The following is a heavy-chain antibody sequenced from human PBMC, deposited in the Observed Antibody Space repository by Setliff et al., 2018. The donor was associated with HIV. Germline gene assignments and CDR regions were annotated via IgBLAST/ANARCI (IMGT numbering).Heavy chain of an antibody. CDR2: IYYSGST. CDR3: ARAGDCTEASCPKARFDP. Sequence: PSETLSLTCTVSGGSIRSHYWSWIREPPGKGLEWIGYIYYSGSTYYNPSLKSRVTISVDTSKNQFSLNLNSVTAADTAVYYCARAGDCTEASCPKARFDPWGPGILVTVSS. V-gene: IGHV4-59*11. J-gene: IGHJ5*02. CDR1: GGSIRSHY. D-gene: IGHD2-8*02.